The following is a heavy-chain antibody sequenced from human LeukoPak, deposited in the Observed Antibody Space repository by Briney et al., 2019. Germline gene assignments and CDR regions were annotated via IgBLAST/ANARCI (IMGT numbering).Heavy chain of an antibody. D-gene: IGHD6-19*01. CDR3: ARHIPVSYDAFDL. CDR1: DGSITGYY. Sequence: SETLSLSCTASDGSITGYYWSWIRQPPGKGLEGISYVFYTGTTLYNPSLKSRVTMSVDTSKTQFSLKLTSVTAADTAVYYCARHIPVSYDAFDLSGRGTMVTVSS. CDR2: VFYTGTT. V-gene: IGHV4-59*08. J-gene: IGHJ3*01.